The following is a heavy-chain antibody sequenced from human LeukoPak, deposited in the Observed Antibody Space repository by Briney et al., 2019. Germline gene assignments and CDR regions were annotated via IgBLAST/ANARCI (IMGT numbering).Heavy chain of an antibody. J-gene: IGHJ4*02. V-gene: IGHV3-48*03. CDR3: ARVGDYGGPWGES. CDR1: GFTFSSYE. D-gene: IGHD4-23*01. CDR2: ISSSGSTI. Sequence: GGSLRLSCAASGFTFSSYEMNWVRQAPGKGLEWVSYISSSGSTIYYADSVKGRFTISRDNAKNSLHLQMNSLRAEDTAVYYCARVGDYGGPWGESWGQGTLVTVSS.